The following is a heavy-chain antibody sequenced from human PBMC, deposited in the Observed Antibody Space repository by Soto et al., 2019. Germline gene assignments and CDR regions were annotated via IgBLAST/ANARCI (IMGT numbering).Heavy chain of an antibody. V-gene: IGHV2-5*02. Sequence: QITLKESGPTLVKPTQTLTLTCTFSGFSLSTSGVGVGWIRQPPGKALEWLALIYWDDDKRYSPSLNSRLTTTKDTSKTQMVLTMTNMYPVDTATYYCAHSTTNYYGSRLPLYWFDSWGQGTLVTVSS. CDR1: GFSLSTSGVG. J-gene: IGHJ5*01. CDR3: AHSTTNYYGSRLPLYWFDS. CDR2: IYWDDDK. D-gene: IGHD3-10*01.